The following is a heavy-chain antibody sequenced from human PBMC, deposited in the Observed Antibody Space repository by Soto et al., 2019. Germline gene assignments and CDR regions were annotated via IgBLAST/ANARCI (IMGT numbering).Heavy chain of an antibody. J-gene: IGHJ3*01. D-gene: IGHD7-27*01. CDR3: VKRGRNWGAFDF. Sequence: VQLLESGGDLVQPGGSLRLSCVASRFILNNYAMSWVRQAPGKGLEWVSTIGGTDGDSDGVPWYEDSVKGRFTISRDSSANTLFLHMDNLRAEDSALYYWVKRGRNWGAFDFWGQGTTVVVSS. CDR2: IGGTDGDSDGVP. CDR1: RFILNNYA. V-gene: IGHV3-23*01.